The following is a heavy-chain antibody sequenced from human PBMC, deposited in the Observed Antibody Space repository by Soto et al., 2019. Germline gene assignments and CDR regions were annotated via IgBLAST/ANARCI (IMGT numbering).Heavy chain of an antibody. CDR1: GFRFDDYA. CDR2: ISWNSGTL. V-gene: IGHV3-9*01. D-gene: IGHD6-6*01. CDR3: VKAIASRPHYGMDV. Sequence: EVQLVESGGGLVQPGRSLRICCAASGFRFDDYAMHWVRQPPGKGLEWVSSISWNSGTLAYADSVKGRFTISRDNAKNSLYLHMNTLRTEDTALYYCVKAIASRPHYGMDVWGQGTTVTVSS. J-gene: IGHJ6*02.